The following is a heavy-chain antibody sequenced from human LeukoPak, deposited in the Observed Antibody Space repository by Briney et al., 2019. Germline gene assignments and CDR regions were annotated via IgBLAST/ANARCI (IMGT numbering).Heavy chain of an antibody. V-gene: IGHV2-5*01. CDR3: ARMSIAAAGTDY. Sequence: ESGPTLVKPTQTLTLTCTFSGFSLSTSGVGVGWIRQPPGKALEWLGLIYWNDDKRYSPSLKSRLTITKDTSENQVVLTMTNMDPVDTATYYCARMSIAAAGTDYWGQGTLVTVSS. J-gene: IGHJ4*02. CDR2: IYWNDDK. CDR1: GFSLSTSGVG. D-gene: IGHD6-13*01.